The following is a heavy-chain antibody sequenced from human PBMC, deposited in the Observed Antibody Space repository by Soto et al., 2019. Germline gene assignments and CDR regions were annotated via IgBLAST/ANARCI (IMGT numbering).Heavy chain of an antibody. CDR3: AKARCTGDTCFVPDY. Sequence: GGSLRLSCAASGFSFSSYTMAWVRQAPGKGLEWVSSISGSGGSPSYADSVQGRFIISRDNPRNTVSLQMNRLRAEDTASYYCAKARCTGDTCFVPDYWGHGRLVTVSS. V-gene: IGHV3-23*01. J-gene: IGHJ4*01. CDR2: ISGSGGSP. CDR1: GFSFSSYT. D-gene: IGHD2-8*02.